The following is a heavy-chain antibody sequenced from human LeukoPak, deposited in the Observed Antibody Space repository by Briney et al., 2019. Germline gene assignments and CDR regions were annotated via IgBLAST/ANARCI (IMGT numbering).Heavy chain of an antibody. CDR1: GFTFSNYA. D-gene: IGHD1-26*01. J-gene: IGHJ4*02. CDR2: ISISGSST. CDR3: ARGGGARNFDY. Sequence: GGSLRLSCAASGFTFSNYAMTWVRQAPGKGLEWVSTISISGSSTYYADSVKGRFTISRDNSKNTRYLQMNSLRAEDTAVYYCARGGGARNFDYWGQGTLVTVSS. V-gene: IGHV3-23*01.